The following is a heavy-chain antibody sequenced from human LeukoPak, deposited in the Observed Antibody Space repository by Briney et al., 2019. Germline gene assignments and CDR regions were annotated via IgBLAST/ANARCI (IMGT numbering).Heavy chain of an antibody. V-gene: IGHV4-38-2*02. CDR2: IHHSGST. CDR3: ARQDSAY. D-gene: IGHD1-26*01. Sequence: SETLSLTCTVSGYFISSGYYWGWIRQPPGKGLQWIGSIHHSGSTYYNPSLKSRVTISVDTSKNQFSLKLSSVTAADTAFYYCARQDSAYWGQGTLVTVSS. J-gene: IGHJ4*02. CDR1: GYFISSGYY.